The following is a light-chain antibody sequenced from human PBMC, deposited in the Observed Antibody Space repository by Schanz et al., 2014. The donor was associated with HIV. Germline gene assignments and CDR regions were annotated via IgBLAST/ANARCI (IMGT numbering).Light chain of an antibody. V-gene: IGLV7-43*01. CDR2: STN. J-gene: IGLJ1*01. Sequence: VVTQAPSLTVSPGGTVTLTCASSTGAVTSGYYPNWFQQKPGQAPSALIYSTNNKQSWTPARFSGSLLGGKAALTLSGVQPDDEAEYYCPLPDTDAHVFGTGTKLPVL. CDR1: TGAVTSGYY. CDR3: PLPDTDAHV.